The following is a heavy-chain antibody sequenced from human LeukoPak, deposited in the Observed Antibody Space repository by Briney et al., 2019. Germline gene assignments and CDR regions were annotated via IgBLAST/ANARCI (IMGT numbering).Heavy chain of an antibody. J-gene: IGHJ4*02. CDR1: GFTFSSYD. CDR3: ARGGDYYDSSGYCDY. V-gene: IGHV3-13*01. D-gene: IGHD3-22*01. CDR2: IGTAGDT. Sequence: GGSLRLSCAASGFTFSSYDMHWVRQATGKGLEWVSAIGTAGDTYYPGSVKGRFTISRENAKNSLYLQMNSLRAGDTAVYYCARGGDYYDSSGYCDYWGQGTLVTVSS.